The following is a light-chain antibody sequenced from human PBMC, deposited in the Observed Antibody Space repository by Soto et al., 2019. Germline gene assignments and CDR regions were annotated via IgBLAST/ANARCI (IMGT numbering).Light chain of an antibody. CDR2: DAS. J-gene: IGKJ4*01. CDR3: QQRSSCPLT. CDR1: QSVSIY. Sequence: EIVLTQSPATLSLSPGERATLSCSASQSVSIYLSWYQQKPGQAPRLLIYDASNRATGIPARFSGSGSGTDFTLTISSLEPEDFAVYYCQQRSSCPLTFGGGTKVEIK. V-gene: IGKV3-11*01.